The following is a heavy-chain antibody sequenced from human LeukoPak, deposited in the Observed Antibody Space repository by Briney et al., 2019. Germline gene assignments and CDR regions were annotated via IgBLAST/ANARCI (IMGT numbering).Heavy chain of an antibody. Sequence: ASVKVSCKASGYTFTSYYMHWVRQAPGQGLEWMGIINSSGGSTSSAQKFQGRVTMTRDTSTTTVYMELSSMRSEDTAVYYCARDWHSSGYYYSWGQGTLVTVSS. CDR2: INSSGGST. J-gene: IGHJ4*02. CDR3: ARDWHSSGYYYS. V-gene: IGHV1-46*01. CDR1: GYTFTSYY. D-gene: IGHD3-22*01.